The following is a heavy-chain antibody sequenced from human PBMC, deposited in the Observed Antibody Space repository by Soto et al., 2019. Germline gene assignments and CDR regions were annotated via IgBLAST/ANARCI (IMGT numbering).Heavy chain of an antibody. CDR2: INAGNGNT. D-gene: IGHD4-4*01. J-gene: IGHJ6*02. CDR1: GYTFTSYA. Sequence: ASVKVSCKVSGYTFTSYAMHWVRQAPGQRLEWMGWINAGNGNTKYSQKFQGRVTITRDTSASTAYMELSSLRSEDTAVYYCARDLVTTTRYGMDVWGQGTTVTVSS. CDR3: ARDLVTTTRYGMDV. V-gene: IGHV1-3*01.